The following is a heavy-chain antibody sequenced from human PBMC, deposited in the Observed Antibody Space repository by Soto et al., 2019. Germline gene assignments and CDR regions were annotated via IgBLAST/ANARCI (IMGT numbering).Heavy chain of an antibody. CDR2: ISGSVGST. V-gene: IGHV3-23*01. D-gene: IGHD3-10*01. CDR1: GFTFSSYA. CDR3: AKDRGSGSNFYYYYMDV. J-gene: IGHJ6*03. Sequence: GGSLRLSCAASGFTFSSYAMSWVRQAPGKGLEWVSTISGSVGSTDYADSVKGRFTISRDNSRNTLYLQMNSLRAEDTAVYYCAKDRGSGSNFYYYYMDVWGKGTTVTVSS.